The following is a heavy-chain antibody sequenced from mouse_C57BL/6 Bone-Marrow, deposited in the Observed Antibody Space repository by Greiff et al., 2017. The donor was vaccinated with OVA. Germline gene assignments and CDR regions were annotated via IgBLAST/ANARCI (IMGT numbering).Heavy chain of an antibody. Sequence: EVNVVESGGGLVQPGGSLKLSCAASGFTFSDYGMAWVRQAPRKGPEWVAFISNLAYSIYYADTVTGRFTISRENAKNTLYLEMSSLRSEDTAMYYCARHQGYYFDYWGQGTTLTVSS. J-gene: IGHJ2*01. CDR3: ARHQGYYFDY. CDR1: GFTFSDYG. CDR2: ISNLAYSI. D-gene: IGHD3-2*02. V-gene: IGHV5-15*01.